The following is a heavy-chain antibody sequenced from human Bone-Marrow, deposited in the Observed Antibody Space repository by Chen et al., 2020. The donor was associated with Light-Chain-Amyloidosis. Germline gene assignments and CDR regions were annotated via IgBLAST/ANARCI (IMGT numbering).Heavy chain of an antibody. CDR1: GFTFSNYG. D-gene: IGHD6-6*01. CDR3: ARVSFERGGPARPPGDS. V-gene: IGHV3-30-3*01. Sequence: QVQLVESGGGVVQPGRSLRLSWAASGFTFSNYGMHWVRQTPGKGLEWVAVLSYDGNSKYYADSVKGRFTISRDSSKNTLYLQMNSLRAEDTAVYYCARVSFERGGPARPPGDSWGQGTLVTVSS. J-gene: IGHJ4*02. CDR2: LSYDGNSK.